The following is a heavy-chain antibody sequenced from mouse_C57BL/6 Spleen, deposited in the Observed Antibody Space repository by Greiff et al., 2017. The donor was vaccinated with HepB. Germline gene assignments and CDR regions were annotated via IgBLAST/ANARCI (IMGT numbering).Heavy chain of an antibody. CDR2: IDPSDSYT. V-gene: IGHV1-69*01. J-gene: IGHJ2*01. CDR1: GYTFTSYW. CDR3: ARRDYEGDY. Sequence: QVHVKQPGAELVMPGASVKLSCKASGYTFTSYWMHWVKQRPGQGLEWIGEIDPSDSYTNYNQKFKGKSTLTVDKSSSSAYMQISSLTSEDSAVYYCARRDYEGDYWGQGTTLTVSS. D-gene: IGHD2-3*01.